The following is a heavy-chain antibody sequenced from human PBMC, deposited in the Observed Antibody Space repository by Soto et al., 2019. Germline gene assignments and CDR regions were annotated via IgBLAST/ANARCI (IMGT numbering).Heavy chain of an antibody. Sequence: QVQLQESGPGLVKPSQTLSLTCTVSGDSISSGDYYWTWIRQPPGKGLEWIGYIYHTGSTYYNPSLKSRVTISVDTSKNQFSLKMTSETAADTAIYSCARAIAALGWFDPWGQGALVTVSS. CDR1: GDSISSGDYY. CDR2: IYHTGST. D-gene: IGHD6-6*01. CDR3: ARAIAALGWFDP. V-gene: IGHV4-30-4*01. J-gene: IGHJ5*02.